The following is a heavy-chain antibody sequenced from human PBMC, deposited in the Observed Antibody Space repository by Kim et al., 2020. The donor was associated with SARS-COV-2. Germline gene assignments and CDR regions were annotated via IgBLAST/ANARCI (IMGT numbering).Heavy chain of an antibody. CDR1: GGSFSGYY. CDR3: ARGVVVVPAALEDYYYGM. V-gene: IGHV4-34*01. CDR2: INHSGST. J-gene: IGHJ6*01. Sequence: SETLSLTCAVYGGSFSGYYWSWIRQPPGKGLEWIGEINHSGSTNYNPSLKSRVTISVDTSKNQFSLKLSSVTAADTAVYYCARGVVVVPAALEDYYYGM. D-gene: IGHD2-2*01.